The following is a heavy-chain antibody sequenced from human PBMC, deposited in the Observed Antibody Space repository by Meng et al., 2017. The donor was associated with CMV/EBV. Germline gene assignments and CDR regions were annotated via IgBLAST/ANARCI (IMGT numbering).Heavy chain of an antibody. V-gene: IGHV3-7*02. J-gene: IGHJ4*02. CDR3: RLGHYSQD. D-gene: IGHD4-17*01. CDR2: IKKDGSEK. Sequence: VHLVVAGGGLARPGVSLRLSCAASGLTISNYWMSWVRQAPGKGLEWVANIKKDGSEKYYVDSVKGRFSISRDNADNSLYLQMNNLRAEDTAVYYCRLGHYSQDWGQGTLVTVSS. CDR1: GLTISNYW.